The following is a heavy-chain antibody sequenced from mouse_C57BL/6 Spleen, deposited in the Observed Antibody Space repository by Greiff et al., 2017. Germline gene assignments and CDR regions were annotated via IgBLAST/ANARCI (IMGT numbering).Heavy chain of an antibody. CDR3: AREDYYGSSYYFDY. D-gene: IGHD1-1*01. CDR2: INPNYGTT. CDR1: GYSFTDYN. Sequence: VQLKESGSELVKPGASVKISCKASGYSFTDYNMNWVKQSNGKSLEWIGVINPNYGTTSYNQKFKGKATLTVDQSSSTAYMQLNSLTSEDSAVYYCAREDYYGSSYYFDYWGQGTTLTVSS. J-gene: IGHJ2*01. V-gene: IGHV1-39*01.